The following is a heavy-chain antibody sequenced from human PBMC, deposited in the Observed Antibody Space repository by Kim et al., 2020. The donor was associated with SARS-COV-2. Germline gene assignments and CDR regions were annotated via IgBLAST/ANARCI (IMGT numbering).Heavy chain of an antibody. J-gene: IGHJ5*02. CDR2: IYHSGST. Sequence: SETLSLTCTVSGYSISSGYYWGWIRQPPGKGLEWIGSIYHSGSTYYNPSLKSRVTISVDTSKNQFSLKLSSVTAADTAVYYCARGQNWFDPWGQGTLVTVSS. CDR3: ARGQNWFDP. V-gene: IGHV4-38-2*02. CDR1: GYSISSGYY.